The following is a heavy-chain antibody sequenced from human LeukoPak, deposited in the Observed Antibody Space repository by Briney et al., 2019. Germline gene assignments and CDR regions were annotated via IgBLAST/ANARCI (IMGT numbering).Heavy chain of an antibody. J-gene: IGHJ4*02. CDR1: GASISSYY. V-gene: IGHV4-34*01. D-gene: IGHD3-10*01. CDR2: INHSGST. Sequence: NASETLSLTCTVSGASISSYYWSWIRQPPGKGLEWIGEINHSGSTNYNPSLKSRVTISVDTSKNQFSLKLSSVTAADTAVYYCARRPTNYYGSGSYYSFDYWGQGTLVTVSS. CDR3: ARRPTNYYGSGSYYSFDY.